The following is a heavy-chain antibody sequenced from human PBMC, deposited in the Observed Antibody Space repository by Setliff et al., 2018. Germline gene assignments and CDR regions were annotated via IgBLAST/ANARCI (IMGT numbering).Heavy chain of an antibody. D-gene: IGHD7-27*01. J-gene: IGHJ6*02. CDR2: IYPSDSDT. CDR3: ARRQGANWGSDYYYGMDA. CDR1: GYSFTRYW. V-gene: IGHV5-51*01. Sequence: GESLKISCKGSGYSFTRYWIGWVRQMPGKGLEWMGIIYPSDSDTRYSPSFQGQVTISADMSISTAYLQWSSLKASDTAMYYCARRQGANWGSDYYYGMDAWGQGTTVTVSS.